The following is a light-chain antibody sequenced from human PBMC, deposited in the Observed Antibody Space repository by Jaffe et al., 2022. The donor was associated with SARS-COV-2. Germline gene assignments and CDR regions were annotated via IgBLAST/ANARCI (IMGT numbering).Light chain of an antibody. CDR2: DAS. Sequence: DIQMTQSPSSLSVSLGDRVTITCQASQDINNSLNWCQQKPGKAPKLLIYDASNLETGVPSRFSGSGYGTDFTLTISSLQPEDIGTYYCQQHDNLPITFGGGTKVEIK. V-gene: IGKV1-33*01. CDR3: QQHDNLPIT. J-gene: IGKJ4*01. CDR1: QDINNS.